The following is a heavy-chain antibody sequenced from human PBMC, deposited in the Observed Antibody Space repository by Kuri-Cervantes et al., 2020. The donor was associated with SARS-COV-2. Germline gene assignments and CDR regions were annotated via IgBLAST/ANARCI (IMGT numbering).Heavy chain of an antibody. V-gene: IGHV3-30*02. CDR3: AREALGWELLVSAFDI. J-gene: IGHJ3*02. CDR1: GFTFRSYS. Sequence: GGSLRLSCAASGFTFRSYSMNWVRQAPGKGLEWVAFIRYDGSNKYYADSVKGRFTISRDNSKNTLYLQMNSLRAEDTAVYYCAREALGWELLVSAFDIWGQGTMVTVSS. D-gene: IGHD1-26*01. CDR2: IRYDGSNK.